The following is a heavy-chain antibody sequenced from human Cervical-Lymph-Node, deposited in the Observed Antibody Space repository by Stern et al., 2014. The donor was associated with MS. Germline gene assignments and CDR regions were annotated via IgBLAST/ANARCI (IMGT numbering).Heavy chain of an antibody. V-gene: IGHV3-23*04. CDR2: ISGSGGIT. CDR3: AKDRYYYGSGSYLFDY. D-gene: IGHD3-10*01. J-gene: IGHJ4*02. CDR1: GFTFSSYA. Sequence: VQLVQSGGGLLPPGGSLRLSCAASGFTFSSYAMSWVRQAPGKGLEWVSAISGSGGITYDADSVKGRFTISRDNSKNKLYLTMNSLRAEDTALYYCAKDRYYYGSGSYLFDYWGQGTLVTVSS.